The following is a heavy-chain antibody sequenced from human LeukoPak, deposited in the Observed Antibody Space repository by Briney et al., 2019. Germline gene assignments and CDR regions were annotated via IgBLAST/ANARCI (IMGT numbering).Heavy chain of an antibody. CDR1: GFTFSSYA. D-gene: IGHD3-22*01. J-gene: IGHJ4*02. Sequence: GGSLRLSCAASGFTFSSYAMSWVRQAPGKGLEWVSAISGSGGSTYYADSVKGRFTISRDNSKNTLYLQMNSLRAEDTAVYYCARDRYYDSSGTSGAYYFDYWGQGTLVTISS. CDR3: ARDRYYDSSGTSGAYYFDY. CDR2: ISGSGGST. V-gene: IGHV3-23*01.